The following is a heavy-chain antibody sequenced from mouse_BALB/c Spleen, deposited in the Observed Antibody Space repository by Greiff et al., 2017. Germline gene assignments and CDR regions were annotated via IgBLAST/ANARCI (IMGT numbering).Heavy chain of an antibody. V-gene: IGHV1-80*01. Sequence: VQLVESGAELVRPGSSVKISCKASGYAFSSYWMNWVKQRPGQGLEWIGQIYPGDGDTNYNGKFKGKATLTADKSSSTAYMQLSSLTSEDSAVYFCARHLFDYWGQGTTLTVSS. J-gene: IGHJ2*01. CDR3: ARHLFDY. CDR1: GYAFSSYW. CDR2: IYPGDGDT.